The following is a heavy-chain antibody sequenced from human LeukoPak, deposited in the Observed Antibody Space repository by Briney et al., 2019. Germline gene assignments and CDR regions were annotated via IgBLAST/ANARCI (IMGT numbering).Heavy chain of an antibody. V-gene: IGHV4-34*01. CDR3: ARGGGWRRHYYDSSGYSQENWFDP. CDR2: INHSGST. CDR1: GGSFSGYY. J-gene: IGHJ5*02. D-gene: IGHD3-22*01. Sequence: SETLSLTCAVYGGSFSGYYWSWIRQPPGKGLEWIGEINHSGSTNYNPTLKSRVTISVDTSKNQFSLKLSTVTAADTAVYYCARGGGWRRHYYDSSGYSQENWFDPWGQGTLVTVSS.